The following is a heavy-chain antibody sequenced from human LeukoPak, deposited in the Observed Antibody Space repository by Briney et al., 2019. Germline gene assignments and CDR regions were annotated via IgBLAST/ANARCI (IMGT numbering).Heavy chain of an antibody. V-gene: IGHV3-74*01. D-gene: IGHD3-22*01. CDR2: INNDGSTT. J-gene: IGHJ4*02. Sequence: GGSLRLSCVASGFTFSSYWMHWVRQAPGKGLVWVSRINNDGSTTTYADSVKGRFTISRDNSKNTLYLQMNSLRAEDKAVYYCPRDILYDSRGCLAYWGQRTLVTVSS. CDR3: PRDILYDSRGCLAY. CDR1: GFTFSSYW.